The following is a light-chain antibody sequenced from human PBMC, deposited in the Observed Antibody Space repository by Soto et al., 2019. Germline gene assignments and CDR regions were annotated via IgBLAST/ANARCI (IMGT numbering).Light chain of an antibody. V-gene: IGKV3-15*01. J-gene: IGKJ4*01. CDR2: DTS. Sequence: EIVVTQSPATLSVSPGERVTLSCRASQSVSSSLAWYQQRPGQAPRLLIYDTSTRAAGISARFSGSGSGTEFTLTISSLQSEDFAVYYCHQRSNWPPFTFGGGTKVEI. CDR1: QSVSSS. CDR3: HQRSNWPPFT.